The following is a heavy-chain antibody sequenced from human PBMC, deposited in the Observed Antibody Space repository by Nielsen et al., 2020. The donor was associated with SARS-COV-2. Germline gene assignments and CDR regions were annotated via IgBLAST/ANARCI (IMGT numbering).Heavy chain of an antibody. Sequence: SETLSLTCTVSGGSISSGGYYWSWIRQHPGKGLEWIGYIYYSGSTYYNPSLKSRVTISVDTSKNQFSLKLSSVTAADTAVYYSYSAGPYYYYYGMDVWGQGTTVTVSS. CDR1: GGSISSGGYY. CDR2: IYYSGST. CDR3: YSAGPYYYYYGMDV. V-gene: IGHV4-31*08. J-gene: IGHJ6*02. D-gene: IGHD6-19*01.